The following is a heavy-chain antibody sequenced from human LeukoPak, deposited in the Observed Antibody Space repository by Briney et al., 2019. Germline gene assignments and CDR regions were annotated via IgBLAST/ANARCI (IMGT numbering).Heavy chain of an antibody. V-gene: IGHV4-59*08. J-gene: IGHJ4*02. CDR3: ARLDWYYYDSSGYWDD. CDR1: GGSISNYY. D-gene: IGHD3-22*01. Sequence: SETLSLTCTVSGGSISNYYWSWIRHPPGKGLEWIGEINYSGSTNYNPSLKSRVTISIDTSKNQFSLKLSSVTAADTAVYYCARLDWYYYDSSGYWDDWGQGTLVTVSS. CDR2: INYSGST.